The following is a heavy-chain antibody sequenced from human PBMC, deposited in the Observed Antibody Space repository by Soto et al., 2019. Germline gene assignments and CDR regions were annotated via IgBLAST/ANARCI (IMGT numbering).Heavy chain of an antibody. CDR2: IYYSGST. V-gene: IGHV4-59*08. D-gene: IGHD6-13*01. CDR1: GGSISSYY. J-gene: IGHJ4*02. Sequence: SLTCTVSGGSISSYYWSWIRQPPGKGLEWIGYIYYSGSTNYNPSLKSRVTISVDTSKNQFSLKLSSVTAADTAVYYCARLYGTAAADYWGQGTLVTVSS. CDR3: ARLYGTAAADY.